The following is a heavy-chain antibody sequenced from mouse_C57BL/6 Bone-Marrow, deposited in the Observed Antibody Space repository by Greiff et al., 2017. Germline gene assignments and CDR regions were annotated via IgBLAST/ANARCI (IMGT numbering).Heavy chain of an antibody. CDR1: GYAFSSYW. CDR3: ARDLCDGYSFYAMDY. V-gene: IGHV1-80*01. Sequence: QVQLQQSGAELVKPGASVKISCKASGYAFSSYWMNWVKQRPGKGLEWIGQIYPGDGDTNYNGKFKGKATLTADKSSSTAYMQLSSLTSEDSAVYFCARDLCDGYSFYAMDYWGQGTSVTVSS. J-gene: IGHJ4*01. D-gene: IGHD2-3*01. CDR2: IYPGDGDT.